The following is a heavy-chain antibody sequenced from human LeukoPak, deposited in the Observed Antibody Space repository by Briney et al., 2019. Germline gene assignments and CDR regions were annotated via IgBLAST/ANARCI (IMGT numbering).Heavy chain of an antibody. CDR2: ISGSGGST. V-gene: IGHV3-23*01. Sequence: GGSLRLSCAASGFTFSSYAMSWVRQAPGKGLEWVSAISGSGGSTYYADSVKGRFTISRDNCKNTLYLQMNSLRAEDTAVYYCAKGLTQQRGYSGYDSAPYYYYGMDVWGQGTTVTVSS. CDR1: GFTFSSYA. D-gene: IGHD5-12*01. CDR3: AKGLTQQRGYSGYDSAPYYYYGMDV. J-gene: IGHJ6*02.